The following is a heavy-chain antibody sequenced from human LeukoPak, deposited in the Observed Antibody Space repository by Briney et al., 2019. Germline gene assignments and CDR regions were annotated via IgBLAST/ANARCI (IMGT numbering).Heavy chain of an antibody. Sequence: ASVKVSCKASGYTFTSYGISWVRQATGQGLEWMGWMNPNSGNTGYAQKFQGRVTMTRNTSISTAYMELSSLRSEDTAVYYCARGPYGSGSYFDHWGQGTLVTVSS. J-gene: IGHJ4*02. CDR3: ARGPYGSGSYFDH. D-gene: IGHD3-10*01. CDR1: GYTFTSYG. CDR2: MNPNSGNT. V-gene: IGHV1-8*02.